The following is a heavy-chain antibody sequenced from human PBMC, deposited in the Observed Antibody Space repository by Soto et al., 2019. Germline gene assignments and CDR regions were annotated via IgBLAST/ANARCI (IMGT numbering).Heavy chain of an antibody. CDR3: ATYDFWSGYYFPDWVIVDS. CDR2: ISGSGGST. CDR1: GFTFSSYA. D-gene: IGHD3-3*01. V-gene: IGHV3-23*01. J-gene: IGHJ4*02. Sequence: EVQLLESGGGLVQPGGSLRLSCAASGFTFSSYAMSWVRQAPGKGLEWVSAISGSGGSTYYADSVKGRFTISRDNSKNTLYLQMNSLRAEATSVYYCATYDFWSGYYFPDWVIVDSWGQGTLVTVSS.